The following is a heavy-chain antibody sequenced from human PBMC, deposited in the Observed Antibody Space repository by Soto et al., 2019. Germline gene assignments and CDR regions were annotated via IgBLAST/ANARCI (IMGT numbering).Heavy chain of an antibody. Sequence: EVQLLESGGDLVQPRGSLRLSCEASGFTFSNYAMSWVRQAPGKGLEWVSSITGSGGSTYYSDSVKGRFTISRDNSKSTLFLQMSSLRAEDTALYYCARDTPKGGLTYVAVNYFFDFWGQGTRVTVSS. D-gene: IGHD2-15*01. CDR3: ARDTPKGGLTYVAVNYFFDF. CDR2: ITGSGGST. V-gene: IGHV3-23*01. J-gene: IGHJ4*02. CDR1: GFTFSNYA.